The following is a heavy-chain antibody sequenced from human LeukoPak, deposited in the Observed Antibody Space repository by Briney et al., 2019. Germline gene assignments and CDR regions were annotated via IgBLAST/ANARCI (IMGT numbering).Heavy chain of an antibody. J-gene: IGHJ3*02. D-gene: IGHD6-13*01. CDR1: GFTFSNFG. CDR2: ISGSGSST. Sequence: PGGSLRLSCEASGFTFSNFGMGWVRQAPGEGLECVSVISGSGSSTHYADSVKGRFTISRDNSRNTLYLQMNSLRTEDTAMYYCARGGSSWDFAFDIWGQGTMVTVSS. CDR3: ARGGSSWDFAFDI. V-gene: IGHV3-23*01.